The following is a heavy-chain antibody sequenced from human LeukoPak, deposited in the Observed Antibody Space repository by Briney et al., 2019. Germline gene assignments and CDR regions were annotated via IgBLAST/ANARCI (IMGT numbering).Heavy chain of an antibody. CDR1: GASISSSSYY. Sequence: MSSETLSLTCTVSGASISSSSYYWGWIRRPPGKGLEWIGNIYYSGTTYYNPSLKSRVTISVDNSKNQFSLKMSSMTAADTAVYYCARAGWYTLDNWGQGTLVTVSS. CDR2: IYYSGTT. J-gene: IGHJ4*02. CDR3: ARAGWYTLDN. V-gene: IGHV4-39*07. D-gene: IGHD2-15*01.